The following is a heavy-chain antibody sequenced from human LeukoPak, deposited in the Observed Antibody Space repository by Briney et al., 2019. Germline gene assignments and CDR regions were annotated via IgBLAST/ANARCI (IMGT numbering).Heavy chain of an antibody. CDR1: GFTFSSYW. D-gene: IGHD2-2*01. V-gene: IGHV3-74*01. J-gene: IGHJ6*02. CDR2: INSDGSST. Sequence: GGSLRLSCAASGFTFSSYWMHWVRQAPGKGLVRVSRINSDGSSTSYADSVKGRFTLSRDNAKNTLYLQMNSLRAEDTAVYYCARGPRFVVVPAAIAWINSVNLYYYGMDVWGQGTTVTVSS. CDR3: ARGPRFVVVPAAIAWINSVNLYYYGMDV.